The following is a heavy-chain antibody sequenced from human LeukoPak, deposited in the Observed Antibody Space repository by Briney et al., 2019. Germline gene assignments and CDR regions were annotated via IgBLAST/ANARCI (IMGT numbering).Heavy chain of an antibody. V-gene: IGHV1-18*01. CDR3: ARDTKTTTMAGGNGY. CDR2: ISAYNGNT. D-gene: IGHD3-16*01. CDR1: GYTFTSYG. Sequence: ASVKVSCKASGYTFTSYGISWVRQAPGQGLEWMGWISAYNGNTNYAQKLQGRVTLTTDTSTSTAYMELRSLTSDDTAVYYCARDTKTTTMAGGNGYWGQGTLVTVSS. J-gene: IGHJ4*02.